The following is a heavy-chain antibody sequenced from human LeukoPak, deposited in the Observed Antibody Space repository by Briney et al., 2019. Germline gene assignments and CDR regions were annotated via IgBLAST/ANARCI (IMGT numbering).Heavy chain of an antibody. CDR3: ARDTQFYYDSSGYYQGDAFDI. J-gene: IGHJ3*02. CDR2: IYYSGST. Sequence: SETLSLTCTVSGGSISSYYWSWIRQPPGKGLEWIGYIYYSGSTNYNPSLKSRVTISVDTSKNQFFLKLSSVTAADTAVYYCARDTQFYYDSSGYYQGDAFDIWGQGTMVTVSS. D-gene: IGHD3-22*01. CDR1: GGSISSYY. V-gene: IGHV4-59*01.